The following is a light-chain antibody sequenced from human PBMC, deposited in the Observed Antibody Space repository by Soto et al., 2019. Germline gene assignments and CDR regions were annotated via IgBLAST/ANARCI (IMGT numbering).Light chain of an antibody. CDR2: GAS. CDR1: QSVSSN. Sequence: EIVMTQSPATLSVSPGERATLSCRASQSVSSNLAWFQQKPGQAPRLLIYGASIRATGIPARFSGSESGTEFTLTLSSRQSEDFAVYYCQQYHYWPVFTFGPGTKVDIK. V-gene: IGKV3-15*01. CDR3: QQYHYWPVFT. J-gene: IGKJ3*01.